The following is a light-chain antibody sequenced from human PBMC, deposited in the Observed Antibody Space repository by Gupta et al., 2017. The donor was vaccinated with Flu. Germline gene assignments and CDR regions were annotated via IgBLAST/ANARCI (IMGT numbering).Light chain of an antibody. CDR2: EVS. Sequence: SITISCTGTSSDVGGYNYVSWYQQHPGKAPKLMIYEVSNRPSGVSNRFSGSKSGNTASLTISGLQAEDEADYYCSSYTSSSTGVFGGGNKLTVL. CDR3: SSYTSSSTGV. CDR1: SSDVGGYNY. J-gene: IGLJ3*02. V-gene: IGLV2-14*01.